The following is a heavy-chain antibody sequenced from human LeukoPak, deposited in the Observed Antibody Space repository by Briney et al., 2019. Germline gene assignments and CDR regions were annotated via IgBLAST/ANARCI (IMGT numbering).Heavy chain of an antibody. Sequence: PSETLSLTCAVSGGSFSGYYLSWIRQPPGKGLEWIWDINHSGSTDYNPSPKSRVTISGDTSKNQFSLKLSSVTAADTAVYYCARSHGYYYGSGSYYNFDAFDIWGRGTMVTVSS. V-gene: IGHV4-34*01. J-gene: IGHJ3*02. D-gene: IGHD3-10*01. CDR2: INHSGST. CDR3: ARSHGYYYGSGSYYNFDAFDI. CDR1: GGSFSGYY.